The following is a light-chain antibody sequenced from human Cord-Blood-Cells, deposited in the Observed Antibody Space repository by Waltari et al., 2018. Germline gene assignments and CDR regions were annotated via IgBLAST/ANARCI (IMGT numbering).Light chain of an antibody. Sequence: DIVMTQDPDSLAGSLGERATINGKSSQSVLYSSNNKNYLAWYQQKPGQPPKLLIYWASTRESGVPDRFSGSGSGTDFTLTISSLQAEDVAVYYCQQYYSTPRTFGQGTKVEIK. CDR1: QSVLYSSNNKNY. V-gene: IGKV4-1*01. J-gene: IGKJ1*01. CDR3: QQYYSTPRT. CDR2: WAS.